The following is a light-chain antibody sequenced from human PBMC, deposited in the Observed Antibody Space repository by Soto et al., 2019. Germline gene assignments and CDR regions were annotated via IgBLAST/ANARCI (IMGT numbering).Light chain of an antibody. CDR1: NSNIGGNS. Sequence: QSVLTQPPSASGTPGQRVTISCSGSNSNIGGNSVNWYQQLPLRAPKLLIYSNNQRPSGVPDRFSGSKSGTSASMAISGVRSEDEADYYCAAWDDSLTAWVFGGATKVTVL. CDR2: SNN. J-gene: IGLJ3*02. V-gene: IGLV1-47*02. CDR3: AAWDDSLTAWV.